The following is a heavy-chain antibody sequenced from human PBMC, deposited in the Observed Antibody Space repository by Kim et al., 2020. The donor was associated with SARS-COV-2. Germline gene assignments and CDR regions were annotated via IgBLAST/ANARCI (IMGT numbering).Heavy chain of an antibody. CDR3: AKCDEYGSGWYDGAFDI. J-gene: IGHJ3*02. D-gene: IGHD6-19*01. V-gene: IGHV3-23*01. Sequence: VKGRFTISRDNTKNTLYLQMNSLRAEDTAVYYCAKCDEYGSGWYDGAFDIWGQGTMVTVSS.